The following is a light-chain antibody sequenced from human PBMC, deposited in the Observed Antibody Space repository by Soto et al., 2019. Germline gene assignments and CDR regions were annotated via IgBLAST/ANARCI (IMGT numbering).Light chain of an antibody. CDR1: QSINTY. Sequence: EVVLTQSPATLSSSPGESVTLSCRASQSINTYLAWYRQKPGQAPRLLIYDASYRAAGIPSRFSGSGSGTDFTLTISSLEPADFAIYHCQQRSNWPLTFGGGTKVEI. CDR3: QQRSNWPLT. V-gene: IGKV3-11*01. CDR2: DAS. J-gene: IGKJ4*01.